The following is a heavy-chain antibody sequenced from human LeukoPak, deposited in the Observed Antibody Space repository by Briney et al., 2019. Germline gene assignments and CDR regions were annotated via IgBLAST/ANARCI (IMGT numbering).Heavy chain of an antibody. CDR1: GFTFSSYW. CDR2: IKQDGSEK. D-gene: IGHD3-22*01. Sequence: PGGSLRLSCAASGFTFSSYWMSRVRQAPGKGLEWVANIKQDGSEKYYVDSVKGRFTISRDNAKNSLYLQMNSLRAEDTAVYYCARDMFSVNMIVEVGMDVWGQGTTVTVSS. CDR3: ARDMFSVNMIVEVGMDV. J-gene: IGHJ6*02. V-gene: IGHV3-7*01.